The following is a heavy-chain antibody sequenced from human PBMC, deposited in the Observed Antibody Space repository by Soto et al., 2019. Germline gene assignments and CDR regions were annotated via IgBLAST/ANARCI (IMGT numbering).Heavy chain of an antibody. CDR2: IFYTGVT. CDR1: GGSVSNASFY. D-gene: IGHD3-22*01. J-gene: IGHJ2*01. V-gene: IGHV4-61*03. CDR3: VRVLDSSWYADL. Sequence: QVQLQESGPGLVKPSETLSLTCSVSGGSVSNASFYWTWIRQAPGTGLEYIGYIFYTGVTNYNPSLISRVTISLDTSKNLFSLKLNSMTAADTAIYYCVRVLDSSWYADLWGRGTLVTVSS.